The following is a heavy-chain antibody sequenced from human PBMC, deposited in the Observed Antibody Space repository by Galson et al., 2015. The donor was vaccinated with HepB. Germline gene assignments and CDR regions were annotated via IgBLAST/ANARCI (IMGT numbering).Heavy chain of an antibody. Sequence: SLRLSCAASGLTVTSNYMSWVRQAPGKGLEWVSLIDTSGNTYYSDSARGRFAISRDRPDNTLYLQMNRLRVDDTAVYYCARTDSMARYFDYWGQGILVTVSS. CDR3: ARTDSMARYFDY. D-gene: IGHD2/OR15-2a*01. CDR2: IDTSGNT. J-gene: IGHJ4*02. CDR1: GLTVTSNY. V-gene: IGHV3-53*01.